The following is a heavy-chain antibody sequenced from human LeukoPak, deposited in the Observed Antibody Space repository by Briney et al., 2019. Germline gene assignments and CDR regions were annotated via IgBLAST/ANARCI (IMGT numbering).Heavy chain of an antibody. V-gene: IGHV5-51*01. CDR1: GYSFSDYW. D-gene: IGHD2-2*03. CDR3: ARQRGYRMTKDGFDV. CDR2: IYPDDSET. Sequence: GEPLKISCKASGYSFSDYWIGWVRHMPGKGLEWMTIIYPDDSETRYSPSLQGQVTISADKSINPAYLQWSSLKASDTGMYYCARQRGYRMTKDGFDVWGQGTMVTVSS. J-gene: IGHJ3*01.